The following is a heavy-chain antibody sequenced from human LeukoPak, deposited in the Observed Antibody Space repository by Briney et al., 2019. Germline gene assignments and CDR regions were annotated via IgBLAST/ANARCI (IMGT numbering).Heavy chain of an antibody. CDR3: ARQLYGSDY. CDR1: GVSFSTYY. J-gene: IGHJ4*02. V-gene: IGHV4-34*01. Sequence: SETLSLTCAVCGVSFSTYYWSGIRQSPDKGVDWMGEVNHSEYTNSSPSLKSRVTISVDTSKNQFFLRLKSVTAAETAVYYCARQLYGSDYWGQGNLVTVS. CDR2: VNHSEYT. D-gene: IGHD4-17*01.